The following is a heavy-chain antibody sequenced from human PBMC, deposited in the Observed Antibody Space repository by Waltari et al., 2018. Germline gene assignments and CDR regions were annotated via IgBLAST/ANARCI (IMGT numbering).Heavy chain of an antibody. CDR1: GGSISSGSYY. J-gene: IGHJ3*02. CDR2: IYTSGST. CDR3: AREWQQLVTEGDAFDI. V-gene: IGHV4-61*02. D-gene: IGHD6-13*01. Sequence: QVQLQESGPGLVKPSQTLSLTCTVSGGSISSGSYYWSWIRQPAGKGLEWIGRIYTSGSTNYNPSLKSRVTISVDTSKNQFSLKLSSVTAADTAVYYCAREWQQLVTEGDAFDIWGQGTMVTVSS.